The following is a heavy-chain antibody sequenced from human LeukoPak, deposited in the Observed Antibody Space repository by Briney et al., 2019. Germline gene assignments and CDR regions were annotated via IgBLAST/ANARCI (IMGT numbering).Heavy chain of an antibody. V-gene: IGHV4-4*02. CDR3: ARSPTKRVPEDY. CDR2: IFHSGST. Sequence: PGGSLRLSCVASGFTFSSHGMNWVRQAPGKGLEWIGQIFHSGSTSYSPSLKSRVTISMDKSKNQISLRLTSVTAAGTAVYYCARSPTKRVPEDYWGQGTLVTVSS. J-gene: IGHJ4*02. CDR1: GFTFSSHGM. D-gene: IGHD2-2*01.